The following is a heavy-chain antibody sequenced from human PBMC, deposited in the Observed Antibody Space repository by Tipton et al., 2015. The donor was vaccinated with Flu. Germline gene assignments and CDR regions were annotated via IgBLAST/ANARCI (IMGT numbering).Heavy chain of an antibody. V-gene: IGHV3-7*03. D-gene: IGHD2-21*01. CDR3: AAFCGGDCYIINY. Sequence: GSLRLSCAASGFTFNNYWMSWIRQAPRKGLEWVAHISQDGSNKYYVDSVKGRFTISRDNAKKSLYLQMNSLRAEDTAVYYCAAFCGGDCYIINYWGQGTLVTVSS. CDR2: ISQDGSNK. CDR1: GFTFNNYW. J-gene: IGHJ4*02.